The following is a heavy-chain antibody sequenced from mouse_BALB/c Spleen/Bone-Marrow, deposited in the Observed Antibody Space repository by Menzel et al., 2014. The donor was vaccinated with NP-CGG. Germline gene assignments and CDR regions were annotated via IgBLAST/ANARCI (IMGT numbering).Heavy chain of an antibody. J-gene: IGHJ2*01. D-gene: IGHD1-1*01. CDR1: GFTFTDYY. CDR3: ARDRGGLLHDY. V-gene: IGHV7-3*02. Sequence: EVKLVESGGGLVQPGGSLRLSCATSGFTFTDYYMSWVRQPPGKALEWLGFIRNKANGYTTEYSASVKGRFTISRDNSQSILYLQMNTLRAVDSATYYCARDRGGLLHDYWGQGTTLTVSS. CDR2: IRNKANGYTT.